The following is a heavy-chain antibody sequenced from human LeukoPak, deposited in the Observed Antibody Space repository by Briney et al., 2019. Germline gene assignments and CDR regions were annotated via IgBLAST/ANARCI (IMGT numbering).Heavy chain of an antibody. CDR1: GFTFSSYS. CDR3: ARDTGVVVPAPNWFDP. Sequence: GGSLRLSCAASGFTFSSYSMNWVRQAPGKGLEWVSSISSSSSYIYYADSVKGRFTISRDNAKNSLYLQMNSLRAEGTAVHYCARDTGVVVPAPNWFDPWGQGTLVTVSS. J-gene: IGHJ5*02. D-gene: IGHD2-2*01. CDR2: ISSSSSYI. V-gene: IGHV3-21*01.